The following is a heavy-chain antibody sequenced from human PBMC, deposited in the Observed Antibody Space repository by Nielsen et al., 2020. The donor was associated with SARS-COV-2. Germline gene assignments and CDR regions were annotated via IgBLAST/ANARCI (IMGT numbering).Heavy chain of an antibody. CDR2: IYYSGST. CDR1: GGSISSSSYY. J-gene: IGHJ5*02. Sequence: SETLSLTCTVSGGSISSSSYYWGWIRQPPGKGLEWIGSIYYSGSTYYNPSLKSRVTISVDTSKNQFSLKLSSVTAADTAVYYCARESPGDGWFDPWGQGTLVTVSS. D-gene: IGHD3-16*01. V-gene: IGHV4-39*02. CDR3: ARESPGDGWFDP.